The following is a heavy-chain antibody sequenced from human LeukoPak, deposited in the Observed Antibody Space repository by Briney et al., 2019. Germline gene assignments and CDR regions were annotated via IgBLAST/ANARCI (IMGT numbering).Heavy chain of an antibody. Sequence: TSQTLSLTCTVPGGSISSGSYYWSWTRQPAGKGLEWIGRIYTSGSTNYHPSLKSRVTISVDTSKNQFSLKLSSVTAADTAVYYCARDRPGRYDFWSGYSDYWGQGTLVTVSS. D-gene: IGHD3-3*01. CDR1: GGSISSGSYY. J-gene: IGHJ4*02. CDR3: ARDRPGRYDFWSGYSDY. V-gene: IGHV4-61*02. CDR2: IYTSGST.